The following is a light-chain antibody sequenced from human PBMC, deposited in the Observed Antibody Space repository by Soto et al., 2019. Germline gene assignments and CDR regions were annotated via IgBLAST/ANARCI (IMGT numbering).Light chain of an antibody. CDR1: QSVGRSF. Sequence: EVVLTQSPGTLSLSPGERATLSCRASQSVGRSFLAWYQQKPGQAPRLLIFGTSVTAAGIPDRFSGSGSGTDFTLSISRLDHEDFAVYYCQQYDSSPPWTFGQGTRVDFK. CDR3: QQYDSSPPWT. J-gene: IGKJ1*01. CDR2: GTS. V-gene: IGKV3-20*01.